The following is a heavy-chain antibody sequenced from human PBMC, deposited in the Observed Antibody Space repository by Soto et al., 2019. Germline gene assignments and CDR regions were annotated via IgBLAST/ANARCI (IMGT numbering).Heavy chain of an antibody. CDR3: ATGERNWDYYFDY. CDR1: GFTFSSYS. Sequence: EVQLVESGGGLVKPGGSLRLSCAASGFTFSSYSMNWVRQAPGKGLEWVSSISSSSTYIYYADSVKGRFTISRDNAKNSLSLQMNSLRADDTAVYYCATGERNWDYYFDYWGQGTLVTVSS. J-gene: IGHJ4*02. D-gene: IGHD1-7*01. CDR2: ISSSSTYI. V-gene: IGHV3-21*01.